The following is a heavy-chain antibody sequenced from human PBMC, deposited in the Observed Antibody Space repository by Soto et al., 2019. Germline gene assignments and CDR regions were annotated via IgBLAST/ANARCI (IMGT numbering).Heavy chain of an antibody. J-gene: IGHJ6*02. Sequence: GGSLRLSCAASGFNFNNDGMHWVRQAPGKGLEWVAVIWNDGNGYYYANSVKGRFTISRDNSKNTLYLQMNSLRAEDTAVYYCAKAYAVGFLEWFTHNYYYGMDVWGQGTTVTVSS. CDR3: AKAYAVGFLEWFTHNYYYGMDV. CDR1: GFNFNNDG. D-gene: IGHD3-3*01. CDR2: IWNDGNGY. V-gene: IGHV3-33*06.